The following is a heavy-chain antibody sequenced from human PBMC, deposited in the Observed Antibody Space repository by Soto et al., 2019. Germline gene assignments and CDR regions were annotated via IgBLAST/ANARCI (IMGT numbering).Heavy chain of an antibody. Sequence: RGESLKISCKGFGYNFDTYWIGWVRQRPGKGLEWMGIIYPGDSDTRYDPAFQGQVTISVDTSTNTAYLQWSSLQASDTATYYCARSLPFFDWLLYGLYFDYWGQGTLVTVSS. D-gene: IGHD3-9*01. J-gene: IGHJ4*02. V-gene: IGHV5-51*01. CDR1: GYNFDTYW. CDR3: ARSLPFFDWLLYGLYFDY. CDR2: IYPGDSDT.